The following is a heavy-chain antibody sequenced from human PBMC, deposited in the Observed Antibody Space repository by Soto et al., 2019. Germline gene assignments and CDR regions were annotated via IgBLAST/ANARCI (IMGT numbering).Heavy chain of an antibody. CDR3: ARVRGSGWYFAS. V-gene: IGHV3-33*01. D-gene: IGHD6-19*01. J-gene: IGHJ4*02. CDR2: TWSDGGNK. CDR1: GFTFSRSG. Sequence: PGGSLRLSCAASGFTFSRSGMDWVRQAPGKGLEWVAGTWSDGGNKYYADSVKGRFTISRDNSKNTLYLQMNSLSPDDTAVYYCARVRGSGWYFASWVQGVLVTVS.